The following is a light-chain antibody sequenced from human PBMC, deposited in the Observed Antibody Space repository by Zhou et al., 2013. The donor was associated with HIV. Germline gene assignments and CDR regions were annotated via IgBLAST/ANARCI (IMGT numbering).Light chain of an antibody. V-gene: IGLV1-44*01. Sequence: QSVLTQPPSISGTPGQTLTISCSGSDSNIGSNTVNWYQQVPGTAPKLLIFRNNQRPSGVPDRFSGSKSGTSASLAITGLQSEDEADYYCGAWDDSLHVVFGGGTKVTVL. CDR1: DSNIGSNT. CDR2: RNN. J-gene: IGLJ2*01. CDR3: GAWDDSLHVV.